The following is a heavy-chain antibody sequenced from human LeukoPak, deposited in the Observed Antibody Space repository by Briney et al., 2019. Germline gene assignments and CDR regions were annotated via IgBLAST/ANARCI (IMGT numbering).Heavy chain of an antibody. Sequence: GGSLRLSCAASGFTFSSYGMHWVRQAPGKGLEWVAFIRYDGSNKYYADSVKGRFTISRDNSKNTLYLQMNSLRAEDTAVYYCARGPLPPYYYGSGRYDAFDIWGQGTMVTVSS. CDR1: GFTFSSYG. D-gene: IGHD3-10*01. V-gene: IGHV3-30*02. CDR2: IRYDGSNK. CDR3: ARGPLPPYYYGSGRYDAFDI. J-gene: IGHJ3*02.